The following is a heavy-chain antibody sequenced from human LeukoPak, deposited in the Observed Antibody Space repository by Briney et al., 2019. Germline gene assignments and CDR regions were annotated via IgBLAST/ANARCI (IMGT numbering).Heavy chain of an antibody. CDR1: GGTFSSYP. Sequence: GASVKVSCKASGGTFSSYPITWVRQAPGQGLEWMGWINMYTANPAYAQGFTERFVFSLDTSVSTAYLEISNLKAEDTAVYYCARHDNDDDFDYWGQGTLVTVSS. CDR2: INMYTANP. CDR3: ARHDNDDDFDY. J-gene: IGHJ4*02. D-gene: IGHD3-16*01. V-gene: IGHV7-4-1*02.